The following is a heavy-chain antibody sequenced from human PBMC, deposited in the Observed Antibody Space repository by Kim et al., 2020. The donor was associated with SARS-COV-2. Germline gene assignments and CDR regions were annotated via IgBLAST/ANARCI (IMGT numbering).Heavy chain of an antibody. CDR2: PSWRTA. V-gene: IGHV1-69*01. J-gene: IGHJ4*02. Sequence: PSWRTANYAQTFQGRVTITADESTGTAYMERSSLRSEDTAVYYCARDLDYWGQGTLVTVSS. CDR3: ARDLDY.